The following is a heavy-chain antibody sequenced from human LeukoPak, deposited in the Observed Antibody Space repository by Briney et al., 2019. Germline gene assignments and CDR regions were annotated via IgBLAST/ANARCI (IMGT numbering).Heavy chain of an antibody. V-gene: IGHV3-11*04. CDR1: GFTFSDYY. Sequence: NPGGSLRLSCAASGFTFSDYYMSWIRQAPGKGLEWVSYISSSGSTIYYADSVKGRFTISRDNAKNSLYLQMNSLRAEDTAVYYCAREFVWFGDLGQPAGDYFDYWGQGTLVTVSS. D-gene: IGHD3-10*01. J-gene: IGHJ4*02. CDR2: ISSSGSTI. CDR3: AREFVWFGDLGQPAGDYFDY.